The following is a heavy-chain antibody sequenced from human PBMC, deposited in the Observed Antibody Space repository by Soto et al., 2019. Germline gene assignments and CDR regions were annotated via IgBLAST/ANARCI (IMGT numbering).Heavy chain of an antibody. CDR3: ASQYDFWSGYYSA. J-gene: IGHJ5*02. Sequence: SETLSLTCAVYGGSFSGYYWSWIRQPPGKGLEWIGEIKHSGSTNYNPSLKSRVTISVDTSKNQFSLKLSSVTAADTAVYYCASQYDFWSGYYSAWGQGTLVTVSS. D-gene: IGHD3-3*01. CDR1: GGSFSGYY. V-gene: IGHV4-34*01. CDR2: IKHSGST.